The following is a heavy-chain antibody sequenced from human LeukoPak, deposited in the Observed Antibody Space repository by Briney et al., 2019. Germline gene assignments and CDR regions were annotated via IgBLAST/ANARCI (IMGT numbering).Heavy chain of an antibody. D-gene: IGHD2-2*02. CDR1: GFTFSSYA. J-gene: IGHJ4*02. Sequence: GGSLRLSCAASGFTFSSYAMSWVRQAPGKGLEWVSAISGSGGSTYYADSVKGRFTISRDNAKNSLYLQMNSLRAEDTAVYYCASDIVVVPAAILGFDYWGQGTLVTVSS. V-gene: IGHV3-23*01. CDR2: ISGSGGST. CDR3: ASDIVVVPAAILGFDY.